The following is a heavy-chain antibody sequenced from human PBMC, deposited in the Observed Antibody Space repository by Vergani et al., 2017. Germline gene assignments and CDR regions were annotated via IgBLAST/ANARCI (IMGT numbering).Heavy chain of an antibody. Sequence: EVQLLESGGGLVQPGGSLRLSCAASGFTFNHYAMNWVRQAPGKGLEWVSGISGSGGSTYYAGSVKGRFTISRDSSKTTLYLQMNSLSAGDTAVYYCAKANPRNSGYDYLDYYHAMDVWGQGTTVTVSS. CDR2: ISGSGGST. CDR1: GFTFNHYA. J-gene: IGHJ6*02. V-gene: IGHV3-23*01. D-gene: IGHD5-12*01. CDR3: AKANPRNSGYDYLDYYHAMDV.